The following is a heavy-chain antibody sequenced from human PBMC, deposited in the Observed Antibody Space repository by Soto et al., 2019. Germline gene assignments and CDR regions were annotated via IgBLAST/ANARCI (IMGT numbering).Heavy chain of an antibody. Sequence: EVQLLDSGGGLVQPGGSLRLSCAASGFTLSRCGMNWVRQAPGKGLEWVSSIDTSGPATTYTDPVRGRFSTSRDNSKNTLHLQMDSLRDEDTAIYYCATAVGASSREGFDAWGQGSLVVVSS. CDR2: IDTSGPAT. V-gene: IGHV3-23*01. CDR1: GFTLSRCG. CDR3: ATAVGASSREGFDA. J-gene: IGHJ1*01. D-gene: IGHD1-26*01.